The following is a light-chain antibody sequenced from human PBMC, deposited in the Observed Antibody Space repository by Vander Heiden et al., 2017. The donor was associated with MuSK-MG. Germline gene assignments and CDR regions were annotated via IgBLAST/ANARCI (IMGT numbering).Light chain of an antibody. V-gene: IGLV2-8*01. Sequence: QAALTQPPSASGSPGQSVTISCTGTSSDVGAYNFVSWYQQYPGKAPKLIIDEVTKRPSGVPDRFSGSKSGNTASLTVSGLQTEDEADYYCSSYGGSNNLVFGGGTKLTVL. CDR2: EVT. CDR3: SSYGGSNNLV. CDR1: SSDVGAYNF. J-gene: IGLJ2*01.